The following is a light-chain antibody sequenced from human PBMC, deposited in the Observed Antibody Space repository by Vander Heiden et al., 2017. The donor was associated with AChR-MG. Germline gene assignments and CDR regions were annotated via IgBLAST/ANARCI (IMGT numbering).Light chain of an antibody. V-gene: IGLV2-14*03. CDR3: SSYTSSSTLV. CDR2: DVS. Sequence: QSALPQPASVSGSPGPSIPISCTGTSRDVGGYNYGSWYQQHPGKAPKLMIYDVSNRPSGVSNRFSGSKSGNTASLTISGLQAEDEADYYCSSYTSSSTLVFGGGTKLTVL. J-gene: IGLJ3*02. CDR1: SRDVGGYNY.